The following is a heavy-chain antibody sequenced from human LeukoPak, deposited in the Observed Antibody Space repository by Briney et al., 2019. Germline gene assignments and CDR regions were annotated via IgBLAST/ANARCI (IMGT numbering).Heavy chain of an antibody. CDR2: ISNRGGST. V-gene: IGHV3-23*01. J-gene: IGHJ4*02. CDR3: ANSQEVETPFDY. Sequence: GGSLRLSCAASGFTFSSHAMSWVRQAPGKGLEWVSAISNRGGSTYYADSVKGRFTISRDNSKNTLYLQMNSLRAEDTAVYYCANSQEVETPFDYWGQGTLVTVSS. CDR1: GFTFSSHA.